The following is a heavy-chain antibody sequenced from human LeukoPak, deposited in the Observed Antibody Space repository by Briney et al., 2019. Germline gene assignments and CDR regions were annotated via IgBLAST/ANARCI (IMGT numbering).Heavy chain of an antibody. CDR2: ISRGGSPI. J-gene: IGHJ4*02. D-gene: IGHD3-3*01. V-gene: IGHV3-48*03. Sequence: AGGSLRLSCAASEFTFSSYEMNWVRQAPGKGLEWVSSISRGGSPIFYADSVRGRFTTSRDNAKKSLFLQMTSLRAEDTAVYYCTRVSWRGEIFWGQGTLVSVSS. CDR1: EFTFSSYE. CDR3: TRVSWRGEIF.